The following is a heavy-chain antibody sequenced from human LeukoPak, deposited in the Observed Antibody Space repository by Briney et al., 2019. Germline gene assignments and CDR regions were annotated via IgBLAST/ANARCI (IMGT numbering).Heavy chain of an antibody. V-gene: IGHV3-53*01. J-gene: IGHJ4*02. D-gene: IGHD2-15*01. CDR3: AKGYCSGGSCYSGLFDY. CDR1: GFTVSSNF. Sequence: GGSLRLSCAASGFTVSSNFMSWVRQAPGKGLEWVSVIYSGGTTYYADSVKGRFTISRDNSRNTLYLQMNSLRAEDTAVYYCAKGYCSGGSCYSGLFDYWGQGTLVTVSS. CDR2: IYSGGTT.